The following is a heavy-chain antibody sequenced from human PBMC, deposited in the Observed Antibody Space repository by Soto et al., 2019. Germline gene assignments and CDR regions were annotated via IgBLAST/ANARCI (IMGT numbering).Heavy chain of an antibody. J-gene: IGHJ4*02. V-gene: IGHV1-46*01. CDR2: ISPGSGST. CDR1: GYTFTSSY. Sequence: VKVSCKTSGYTFTSSYLHWVRQAPGQGLEWMGMISPGSGSTNYAQKFQGRVTLTRDTSTSTVYMELSSLRSQDTAVYYCAIATRGQAFYYDSVNYNRNDGLDFWGQGTLVTVSS. CDR3: AIATRGQAFYYDSVNYNRNDGLDF. D-gene: IGHD3-10*01.